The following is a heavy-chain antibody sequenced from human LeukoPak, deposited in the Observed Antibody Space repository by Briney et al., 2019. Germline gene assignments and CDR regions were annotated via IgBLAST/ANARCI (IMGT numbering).Heavy chain of an antibody. V-gene: IGHV1-8*01. Sequence: GASVKVSCKASGYTFTSYDINWVRQATGQGLEWMGFINPNRGNTCYAHNFKGRFTMTRNTSISTAYMELSSLRSEDTAVYYCARGDRFDIWGQGTMVTVSS. CDR2: INPNRGNT. CDR3: ARGDRFDI. CDR1: GYTFTSYD. J-gene: IGHJ3*02.